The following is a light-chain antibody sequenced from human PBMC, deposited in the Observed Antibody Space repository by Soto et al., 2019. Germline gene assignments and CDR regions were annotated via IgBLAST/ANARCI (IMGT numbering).Light chain of an antibody. V-gene: IGKV3-15*01. CDR1: QSVNSN. J-gene: IGKJ4*01. Sequence: EIVMTQSRAALSVSPGERATLSCRASQSVNSNLAWYQQKPGQAPRLLIYGTSTRATGIPARFSGSGTGTEFTLTISSLQSEDFAVYYRQQRSNWPPLTFGGGTKVDIK. CDR2: GTS. CDR3: QQRSNWPPLT.